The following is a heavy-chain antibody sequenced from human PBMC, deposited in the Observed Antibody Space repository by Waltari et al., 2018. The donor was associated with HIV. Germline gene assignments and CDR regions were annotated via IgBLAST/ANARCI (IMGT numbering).Heavy chain of an antibody. D-gene: IGHD6-19*01. J-gene: IGHJ4*02. V-gene: IGHV3-33*01. CDR3: ARDPGTLLIAVAGAFDY. CDR1: GFSVSRYG. CDR2: IWDDRSKK. Sequence: QVQLVESGGGVVRTGRSLRLSCAAPGFSVSRYGVHWVRQATGKGLEVVAVIWDDRSKKYYAGSVKGRFTVSRDTSKNTLYLEMNRLRAEDTAVYHCARDPGTLLIAVAGAFDYWGPGIPVTVSS.